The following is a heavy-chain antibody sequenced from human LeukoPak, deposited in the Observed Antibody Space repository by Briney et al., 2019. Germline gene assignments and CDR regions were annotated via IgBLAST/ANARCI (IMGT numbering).Heavy chain of an antibody. V-gene: IGHV1-69*04. CDR1: GGTFSSYA. CDR2: IIPILGIA. CDR3: ARDRIMITFGGAPEPIRSAFDI. J-gene: IGHJ3*02. Sequence: ASVKVSCKASGGTFSSYAISWVRQAPGQGLEWMGRIIPILGIANYAQKFQGRVTITADKSTSTAYMELSSLRSEDTAVYYCARDRIMITFGGAPEPIRSAFDIWGQGTMVTVSS. D-gene: IGHD3-16*01.